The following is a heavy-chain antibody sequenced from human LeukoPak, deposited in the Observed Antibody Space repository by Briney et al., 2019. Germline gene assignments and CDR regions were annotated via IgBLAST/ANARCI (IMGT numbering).Heavy chain of an antibody. D-gene: IGHD3-10*01. Sequence: GGSLRLSCAASGFTFSSYSMNWVRQAPGKGLEWVSYISSSSSTIYYADSVKGRFTISRDNSKNTLYLQMNSLRAEDTAVYYCAKDREWFGESPQGSALDYWGQGTLVTVSS. CDR2: ISSSSSTI. V-gene: IGHV3-48*01. J-gene: IGHJ4*02. CDR1: GFTFSSYS. CDR3: AKDREWFGESPQGSALDY.